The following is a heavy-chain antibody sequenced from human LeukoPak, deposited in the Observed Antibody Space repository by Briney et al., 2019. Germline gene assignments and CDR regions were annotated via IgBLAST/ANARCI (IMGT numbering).Heavy chain of an antibody. CDR2: INHSGST. Sequence: SETLSLTCAVYGGSFGGYYWSWIRQPPGKGLEWIGEINHSGSTNYNPSLKSRVTISVDTSKNQFSLKLSSVTAADTAVYYCARPHCSGGSCYWGVGAFDIWGQGTMVTVSS. D-gene: IGHD2-15*01. J-gene: IGHJ3*02. CDR1: GGSFGGYY. CDR3: ARPHCSGGSCYWGVGAFDI. V-gene: IGHV4-34*01.